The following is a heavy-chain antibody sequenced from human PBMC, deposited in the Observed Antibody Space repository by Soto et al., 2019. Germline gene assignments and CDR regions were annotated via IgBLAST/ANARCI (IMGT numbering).Heavy chain of an antibody. CDR2: GSPNGQGV. V-gene: IGHV3-23*01. CDR1: GFTLNYYG. D-gene: IGHD6-6*01. Sequence: PGGYLRLSWAASGFTLNYYGMSWVRPAPAKGLAWASAGSPNGQGVYYAYSVMCRFTICREISKNSVFLDMDSQSAEDTAVDYCAKDREYPRDYFHYWGQGTLGTVSS. CDR3: AKDREYPRDYFHY. J-gene: IGHJ4*02.